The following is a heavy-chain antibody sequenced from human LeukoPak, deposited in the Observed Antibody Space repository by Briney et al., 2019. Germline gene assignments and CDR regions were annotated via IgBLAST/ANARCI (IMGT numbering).Heavy chain of an antibody. V-gene: IGHV3-64D*06. J-gene: IGHJ4*02. CDR3: VKGGYYDILTGYPHFDY. Sequence: PGGSLRLSCSASGFTFSSYAMHWVRQAPGKGLEYVSAISSNGGSTYYADSVKGRFTISRDNSKNTLYLQVSSLRAEDTAVYYCVKGGYYDILTGYPHFDYWGQGTLVTVSS. D-gene: IGHD3-9*01. CDR2: ISSNGGST. CDR1: GFTFSSYA.